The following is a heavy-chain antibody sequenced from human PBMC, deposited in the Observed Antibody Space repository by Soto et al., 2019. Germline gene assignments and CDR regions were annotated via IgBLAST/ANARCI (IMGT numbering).Heavy chain of an antibody. D-gene: IGHD1-26*01. CDR2: TSYGGRNR. Sequence: QVLLVESGGGVVQPGRSLRLSCAASGFTFNNYAMHWVRQAPGKGLEWVATTSYGGRNRYYLDSVKGRFTISRDNSKNTLFLQMNSLRADDTAVYYCAKEFQWELHAFDIWGQGTMVTVSS. J-gene: IGHJ3*02. V-gene: IGHV3-30*18. CDR3: AKEFQWELHAFDI. CDR1: GFTFNNYA.